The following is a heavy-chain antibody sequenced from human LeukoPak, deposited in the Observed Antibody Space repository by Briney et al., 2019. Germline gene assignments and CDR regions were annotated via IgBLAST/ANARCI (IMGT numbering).Heavy chain of an antibody. CDR2: IYPGDSDT. J-gene: IGHJ4*02. CDR3: ATPYPREYCSSSTCYFNY. D-gene: IGHD2-15*01. V-gene: IGHV5-51*01. Sequence: GESLKISCKGSGYSFTSYWIGWVRQMPGKGLEWMGIIYPGDSDTRYSPSFQGQVTISADKSISTAYLQWSSLKASDTAMYFCATPYPREYCSSSTCYFNYWGQGTLVTVSS. CDR1: GYSFTSYW.